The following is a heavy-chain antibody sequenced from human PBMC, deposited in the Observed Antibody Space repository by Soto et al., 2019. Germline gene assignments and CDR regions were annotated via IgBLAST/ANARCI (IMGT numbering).Heavy chain of an antibody. Sequence: GASVKVSCKASGGTFSSYAISWVRQAPGQGLEWMGGIIPIFGTANYAQKFQGRVTITADESTSTAYMELSSLRSEDMAVYYCAREKLHIVVVTAIFYYGMDVWGQGTTVTVSS. D-gene: IGHD2-21*02. V-gene: IGHV1-69*13. CDR3: AREKLHIVVVTAIFYYGMDV. CDR1: GGTFSSYA. J-gene: IGHJ6*02. CDR2: IIPIFGTA.